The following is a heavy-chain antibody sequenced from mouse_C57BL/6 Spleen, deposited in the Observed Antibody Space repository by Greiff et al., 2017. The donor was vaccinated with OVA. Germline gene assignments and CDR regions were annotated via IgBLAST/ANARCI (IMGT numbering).Heavy chain of an antibody. Sequence: VQLQQPGAELVRPGSSVKLSCKASGYTFTSYWMDWVKQRPGQGLEWIGNIYPSDSETHYNQKFKDKATLTVDKSSSTAYMQLSSLTSEDSAVYYCARRGRYDPYYFDYWGQGTTLTVSS. V-gene: IGHV1-61*01. CDR2: IYPSDSET. CDR3: ARRGRYDPYYFDY. CDR1: GYTFTSYW. J-gene: IGHJ2*01. D-gene: IGHD2-12*01.